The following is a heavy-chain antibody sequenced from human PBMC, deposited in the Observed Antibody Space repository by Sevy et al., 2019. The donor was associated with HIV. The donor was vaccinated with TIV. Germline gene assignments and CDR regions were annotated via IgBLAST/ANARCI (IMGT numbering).Heavy chain of an antibody. CDR3: AREGCTKPHDY. V-gene: IGHV3-23*01. Sequence: GGSLRLSCAASGFTISKYSMSWVRQPPGKGLEWVSTLSFGCGEMNYADSVKGRFTISRDNSKSSVYLQMNNLRPEDTAVYYCAREGCTKPHDYWCQGTLVTVSS. J-gene: IGHJ4*02. CDR2: LSFGCGEM. D-gene: IGHD2-8*01. CDR1: GFTISKYS.